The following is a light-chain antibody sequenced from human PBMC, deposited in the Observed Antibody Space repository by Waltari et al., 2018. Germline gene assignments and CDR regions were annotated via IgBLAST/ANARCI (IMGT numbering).Light chain of an antibody. CDR1: SLRNYY. V-gene: IGLV3-19*01. J-gene: IGLJ2*01. CDR2: GKN. CDR3: NSRDSSGNHYVV. Sequence: SSELTQDPAVSLALGQTVRITCQGASLRNYYATWYQQKPGQAPILVIYGKNNRPSGIPDRFSGSSSGNTASLTITGAQAEDEADYYCNSRDSSGNHYVVFGGGTKLTVL.